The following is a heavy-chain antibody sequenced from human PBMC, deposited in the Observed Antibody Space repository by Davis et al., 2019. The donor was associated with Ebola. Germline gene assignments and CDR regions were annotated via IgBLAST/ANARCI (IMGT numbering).Heavy chain of an antibody. J-gene: IGHJ3*02. D-gene: IGHD3-22*01. CDR1: GGSISSHY. V-gene: IGHV4-59*11. CDR3: AREGFYYDSSGYHRGAFDI. Sequence: PSETLSLTCTVSGGSISSHYWSWIRQPPGKGLEWIGYIYYSGSTNYNPSLKSRVTISVDTSKNQFSLKLSSVTAADTAVYYCAREGFYYDSSGYHRGAFDIWGQGTMVTVSS. CDR2: IYYSGST.